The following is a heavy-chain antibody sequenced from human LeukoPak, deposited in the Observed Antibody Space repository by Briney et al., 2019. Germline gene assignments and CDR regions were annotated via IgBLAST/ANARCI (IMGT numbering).Heavy chain of an antibody. Sequence: SETLSLTCTVSGGSISGYYWSWIRQPAGKGLEWIGRIHTSGSTNYNPSLKSRVTVSVEMSKDQFSLKLSSVTAADTAVYYCARHPRTVGATLDAFDIWGQGTMVTVSS. CDR2: IHTSGST. J-gene: IGHJ3*02. CDR3: ARHPRTVGATLDAFDI. CDR1: GGSISGYY. V-gene: IGHV4-4*07. D-gene: IGHD1-26*01.